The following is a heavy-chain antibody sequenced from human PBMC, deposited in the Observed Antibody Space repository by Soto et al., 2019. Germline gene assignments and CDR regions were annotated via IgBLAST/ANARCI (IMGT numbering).Heavy chain of an antibody. J-gene: IGHJ5*02. V-gene: IGHV4-30-4*01. D-gene: IGHD3-22*01. CDR3: ARDPRYYDSTGYYYDWFDP. CDR1: GGSISSGDYY. Sequence: SETLSLTCTVSGGSISSGDYYWNWIRQPPGKGLEWIGYISYSGSTYYNPSLKSRLTISVDTSKNQFSLKLSSVTAADTAVYYCARDPRYYDSTGYYYDWFDPWGQGTPVTGSS. CDR2: ISYSGST.